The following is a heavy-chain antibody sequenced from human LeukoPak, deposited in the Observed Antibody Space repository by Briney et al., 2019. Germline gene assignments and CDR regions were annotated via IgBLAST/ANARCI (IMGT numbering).Heavy chain of an antibody. Sequence: SETLSLTCTVSGGSISSGSYYWSWIRQPAGKGLEWIGRIYTSGSTNYNPSLKSRVTISVDTSKNQFSLKLSSVTAADTAVYYCARADSNIRTWFDPWGQGTLVTVSS. V-gene: IGHV4-61*02. D-gene: IGHD2/OR15-2a*01. CDR1: GGSISSGSYY. CDR2: IYTSGST. J-gene: IGHJ5*02. CDR3: ARADSNIRTWFDP.